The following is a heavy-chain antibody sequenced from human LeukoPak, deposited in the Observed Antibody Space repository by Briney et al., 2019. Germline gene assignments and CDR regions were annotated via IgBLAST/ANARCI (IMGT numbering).Heavy chain of an antibody. Sequence: PSETLSLTCAVYGGSFSGYYWSWIRQPPGKGLEWIGEINHSGSTNYNPSLKSRVTMSVDTSKNQFSLKLSSVTAADTAVYYCARGGHCSSTSCSEGNFDYWGQGTLVTVSS. J-gene: IGHJ4*02. V-gene: IGHV4-34*01. CDR2: INHSGST. CDR3: ARGGHCSSTSCSEGNFDY. D-gene: IGHD2-2*01. CDR1: GGSFSGYY.